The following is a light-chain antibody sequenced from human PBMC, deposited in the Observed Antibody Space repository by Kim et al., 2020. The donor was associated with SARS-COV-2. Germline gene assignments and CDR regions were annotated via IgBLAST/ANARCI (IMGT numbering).Light chain of an antibody. J-gene: IGLJ3*02. V-gene: IGLV7-46*01. Sequence: QAVVTQEPSLTVSPGGTVTLTCGSSTGPVTSGHYPYWFQQRPGQAPRTLICDTNKKYSRTPARFSGSLLGDKAALTLSDAQPEDEADYYCLLFYNGLRVFGGGTKLTVL. CDR2: DTN. CDR1: TGPVTSGHY. CDR3: LLFYNGLRV.